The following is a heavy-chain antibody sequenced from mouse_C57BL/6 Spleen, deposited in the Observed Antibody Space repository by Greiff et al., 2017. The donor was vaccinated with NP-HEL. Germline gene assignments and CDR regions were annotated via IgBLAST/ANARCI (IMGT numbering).Heavy chain of an antibody. CDR2: ISSGSSTI. Sequence: EVKLLESGGGLVKPGGSLKLSCAASGFTFSDYGMHWVRQAPEKGLEWVAYISSGSSTIYYADKVKGRFTISRDNATNTLFLQMTSLRSEDTAMYYCARGGNYVSWFAYWGQGTLVTVSA. CDR1: GFTFSDYG. V-gene: IGHV5-17*01. J-gene: IGHJ3*01. D-gene: IGHD2-1*01. CDR3: ARGGNYVSWFAY.